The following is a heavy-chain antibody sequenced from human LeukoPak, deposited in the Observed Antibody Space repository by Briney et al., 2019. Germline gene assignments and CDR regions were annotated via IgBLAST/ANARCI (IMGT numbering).Heavy chain of an antibody. Sequence: PSGTLSLTCGVSGGSVTSTNWWTWVRQPPGKGLEWIGVVHLDGRTNYNPSLKSRLTMSVDLSENHISLKLTSVTAADTAVYYCAREGGFYRPLDYSGQGTLITVSS. CDR2: VHLDGRT. V-gene: IGHV4-4*02. J-gene: IGHJ4*02. CDR3: AREGGFYRPLDY. D-gene: IGHD3-3*01. CDR1: GGSVTSTNW.